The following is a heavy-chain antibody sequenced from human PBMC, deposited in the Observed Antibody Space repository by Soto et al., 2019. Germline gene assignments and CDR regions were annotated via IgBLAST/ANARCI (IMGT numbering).Heavy chain of an antibody. CDR1: GFTFSDHY. D-gene: IGHD6-13*01. CDR3: AKDLGFYSSTWHYFDY. Sequence: GGSLRLSCAASGFTFSDHYMDWVRQAPGKGLEWVGRIRNKGNSYTTEYAASVKGRFTISRDDSQSSLYLQMNSLKTEDTAVYYCAKDLGFYSSTWHYFDYWGQGTQVTVSS. CDR2: IRNKGNSYTT. J-gene: IGHJ4*02. V-gene: IGHV3-72*01.